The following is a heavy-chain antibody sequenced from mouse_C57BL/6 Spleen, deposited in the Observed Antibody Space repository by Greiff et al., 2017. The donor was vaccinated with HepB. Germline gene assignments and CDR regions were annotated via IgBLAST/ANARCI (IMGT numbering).Heavy chain of an antibody. CDR1: GYTFTSYW. V-gene: IGHV1-53*01. CDR2: INPSNGGT. D-gene: IGHD1-1*01. J-gene: IGHJ1*03. CDR3: ARAGSSYSNWYFDV. Sequence: QVQLQQPGTELVKPGASVKLSCKASGYTFTSYWMHWVKQRPGQGLEWIGNINPSNGGTNYNEKFKSKATLTVDKSSSTAYMQLSSLTSEDSAVYYSARAGSSYSNWYFDVWGTGTTVTVSS.